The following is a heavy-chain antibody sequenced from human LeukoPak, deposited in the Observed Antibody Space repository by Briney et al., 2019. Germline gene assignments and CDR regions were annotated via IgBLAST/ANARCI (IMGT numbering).Heavy chain of an antibody. J-gene: IGHJ5*02. Sequence: GGSLRLSCAASGFTFSSYSMNWVRQAPGKGLEWVSYISSSSTIYYADSVKGRFTISRDNAKNSLYLQMNSLRDEDTAVYYCARDRPGRTWGQGTLVTVSS. V-gene: IGHV3-48*02. CDR1: GFTFSSYS. CDR3: ARDRPGRT. CDR2: ISSSSTI.